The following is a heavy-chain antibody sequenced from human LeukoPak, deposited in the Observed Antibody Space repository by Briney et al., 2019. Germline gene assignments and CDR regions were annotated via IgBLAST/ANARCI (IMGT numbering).Heavy chain of an antibody. J-gene: IGHJ3*02. CDR1: GFTISSYW. Sequence: PGGSLRLSCAASGFTISSYWMSWVRQAPGKGLEWVANIKQDGSEKYYVDSVKGRFTISRDNSKNTLYLQMNSLRAEDTAVYYCWGYGPWDAFDIWGQGTMVTVSS. CDR3: WGYGPWDAFDI. V-gene: IGHV3-7*03. D-gene: IGHD3-16*01. CDR2: IKQDGSEK.